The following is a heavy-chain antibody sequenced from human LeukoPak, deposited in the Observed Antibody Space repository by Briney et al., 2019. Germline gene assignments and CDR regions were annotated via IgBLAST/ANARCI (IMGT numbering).Heavy chain of an antibody. CDR2: IYASGST. V-gene: IGHV4-4*07. J-gene: IGHJ3*02. CDR3: ARDPGFYGSGTIGAFDI. D-gene: IGHD3-10*01. Sequence: PSQTLSLTCTVSGGSMRSYYWSWIRQPAGKGLEWIGRIYASGSTNYSPSLKSRVTMSVDTSKNQFSLKLSSVTAADTAVYYCARDPGFYGSGTIGAFDIWGQGTLVSVSS. CDR1: GGSMRSYY.